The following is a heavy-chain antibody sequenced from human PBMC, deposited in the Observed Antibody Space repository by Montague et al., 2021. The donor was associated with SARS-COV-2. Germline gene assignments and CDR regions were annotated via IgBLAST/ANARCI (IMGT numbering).Heavy chain of an antibody. J-gene: IGHJ4*02. CDR2: VYFSGTA. V-gene: IGHV4-59*08. CDR3: ARRPSSGWSFDY. CDR1: AGSINSHY. D-gene: IGHD6-19*01. Sequence: SETPSLTCTVSAGSINSHYWSWIRQTPGKELEWIAYVYFSGTASYNPSLKSRVTISVDTSRNQFSLQLTSVTAADTAVYYCARRPSSGWSFDYWGQGTQVSVSS.